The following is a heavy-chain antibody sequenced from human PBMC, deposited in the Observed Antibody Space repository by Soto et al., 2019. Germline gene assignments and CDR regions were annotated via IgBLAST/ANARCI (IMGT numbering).Heavy chain of an antibody. CDR2: ITPTGAT. J-gene: IGHJ4*02. D-gene: IGHD6-19*01. CDR3: ARTDKFNSQSSGWANRFDY. Sequence: EMQLLESGGGLVQPGGSLRHFCAASGFTFTNYAMTWVRQAPGKGLEWVSTITPTGATFYGDTVKGRFTISRDNSRSTLFLQMNSLRAEDTAMYYCARTDKFNSQSSGWANRFDYWGQGTLVTVSS. CDR1: GFTFTNYA. V-gene: IGHV3-23*01.